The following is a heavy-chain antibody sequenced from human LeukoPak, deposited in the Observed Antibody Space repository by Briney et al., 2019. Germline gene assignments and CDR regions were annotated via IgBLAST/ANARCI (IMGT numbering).Heavy chain of an antibody. CDR1: GFTFRTYW. J-gene: IGHJ3*01. V-gene: IGHV3-7*01. CDR3: ARWKMELQRNAFDF. CDR2: INQEGSEE. Sequence: GGSLRLSWAASGFTFRTYWMSWIRQAPGKGPEWVADINQEGSEEYYVQSVKGRFTVSRDNAQNAVLLQMTNLRADDTAVYYCARWKMELQRNAFDFWGQGTVVTVSS. D-gene: IGHD1-26*01.